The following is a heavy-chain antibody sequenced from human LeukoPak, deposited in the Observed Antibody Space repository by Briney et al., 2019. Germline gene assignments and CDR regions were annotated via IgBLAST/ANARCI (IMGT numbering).Heavy chain of an antibody. CDR1: GYTFTSYD. Sequence: ASVKVSCKASGYTFTSYDINWVRQATGQGLEWMGWVNPNSGGTNYAQKFQGRVTMTRDTSISTAYMELSRLRSDDTAVYYCARGILYIAVAGNDAFDIWGQGTMVTVSS. J-gene: IGHJ3*02. V-gene: IGHV1-2*02. CDR2: VNPNSGGT. D-gene: IGHD6-19*01. CDR3: ARGILYIAVAGNDAFDI.